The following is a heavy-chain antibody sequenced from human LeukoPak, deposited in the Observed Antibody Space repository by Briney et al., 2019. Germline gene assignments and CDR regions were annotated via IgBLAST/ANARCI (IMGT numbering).Heavy chain of an antibody. V-gene: IGHV4-39*01. D-gene: IGHD2-2*01. CDR3: ARRAVVPAAVSYFDN. CDR2: IYYTGTT. J-gene: IGHJ4*02. Sequence: PSETLSLTCTVSGGSISSSSYYWGWIRQPPGKGLEWIGGIYYTGTTYYSPSLNSRITISMDTSKKQFSLRLASVTAADTAVYYCARRAVVPAAVSYFDNWGQGTLVTVSS. CDR1: GGSISSSSYY.